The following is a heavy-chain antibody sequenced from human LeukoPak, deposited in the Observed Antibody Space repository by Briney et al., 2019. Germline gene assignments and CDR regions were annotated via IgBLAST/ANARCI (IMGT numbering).Heavy chain of an antibody. Sequence: GGSVRLSCAASGFSFSVYSMNWVRQAPGKGLEWVSYISASSGTIYYADSVKGRFTISRDNAKNSLYLQMNSLRGDDTAVYYCARRSEFGVLYYMDVWGKGTTVTVSS. CDR2: ISASSGTI. CDR1: GFSFSVYS. J-gene: IGHJ6*03. V-gene: IGHV3-48*01. D-gene: IGHD3-16*01. CDR3: ARRSEFGVLYYMDV.